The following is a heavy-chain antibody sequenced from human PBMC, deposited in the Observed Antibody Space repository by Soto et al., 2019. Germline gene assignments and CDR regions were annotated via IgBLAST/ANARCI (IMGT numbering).Heavy chain of an antibody. CDR3: SWSLND. CDR1: GFPFSSSW. CDR2: INQDGSQT. J-gene: IGHJ4*02. D-gene: IGHD1-26*01. Sequence: EVHLVQSGGGLVQPGGSLRLSCVASGFPFSSSWMDWVRQAPGKGLEWVANINQDGSQTYYVDSVKGRFTVSRDNAENSVSLQINSLRVEDTAVYYCSWSLNDWGQGTLVTVSS. V-gene: IGHV3-7*01.